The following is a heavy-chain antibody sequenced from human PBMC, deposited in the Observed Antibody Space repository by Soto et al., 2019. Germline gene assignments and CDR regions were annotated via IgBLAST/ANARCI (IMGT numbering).Heavy chain of an antibody. V-gene: IGHV1-18*01. CDR2: ISAYSGHT. J-gene: IGHJ4*02. Sequence: QVQLVQSGAEVKKPGASVTVSCKASGYTFTNYGINWVRQAPGQGLEWMGWISAYSGHTNYAQKLQDRVTMTTETSTSTAYMELRSLRSDDTAVYYCARRPHLADNVELDYWGQGTLVTFSS. CDR3: ARRPHLADNVELDY. CDR1: GYTFTNYG. D-gene: IGHD6-19*01.